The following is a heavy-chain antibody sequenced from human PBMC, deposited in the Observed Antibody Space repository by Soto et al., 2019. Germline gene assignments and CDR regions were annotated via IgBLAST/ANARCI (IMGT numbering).Heavy chain of an antibody. CDR2: ISGSGGST. Sequence: PGGSLRLSCAASGFTFSSYAMSWVRQAPGKGLEWVSAISGSGGSTYYADSVKGRFTISRDNSKKTLYLQMNSLRAEDTAVYYCAKDLLGYCRGGSCYQDEHWGQGTRVTDSS. V-gene: IGHV3-23*01. D-gene: IGHD2-15*01. CDR1: GFTFSSYA. CDR3: AKDLLGYCRGGSCYQDEH. J-gene: IGHJ4*02.